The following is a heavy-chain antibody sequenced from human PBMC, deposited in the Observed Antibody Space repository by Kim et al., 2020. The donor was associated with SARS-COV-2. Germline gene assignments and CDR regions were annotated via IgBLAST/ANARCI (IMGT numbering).Heavy chain of an antibody. CDR2: TRNKANSYTT. V-gene: IGHV3-72*01. CDR3: ARVPYYDSSDHFDY. D-gene: IGHD3-22*01. J-gene: IGHJ4*02. Sequence: GGSLRLSCAASGFTFSDHYMDWVRQAPGKGLEWVGRTRNKANSYTTEYAASVKGRFTISRDDSKNSLYLQMNSLKTEDTAVYYCARVPYYDSSDHFDYWGQGTLVTVSS. CDR1: GFTFSDHY.